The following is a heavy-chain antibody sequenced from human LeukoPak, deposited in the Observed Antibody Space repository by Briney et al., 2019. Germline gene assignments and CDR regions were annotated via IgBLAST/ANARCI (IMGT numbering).Heavy chain of an antibody. CDR2: VYHTGST. CDR3: ARGGDYYDSSGYYPEYFQH. Sequence: SETLSLTCTVSGGPINSYYWTWIRQPPGKGLEWIGYVYHTGSTNYNPSLKSRVTMSVDTSKNQFSLKLSSVTAADTAVYYCARGGDYYDSSGYYPEYFQHWGQGTLVTVSS. D-gene: IGHD3-22*01. CDR1: GGPINSYY. V-gene: IGHV4-59*12. J-gene: IGHJ1*01.